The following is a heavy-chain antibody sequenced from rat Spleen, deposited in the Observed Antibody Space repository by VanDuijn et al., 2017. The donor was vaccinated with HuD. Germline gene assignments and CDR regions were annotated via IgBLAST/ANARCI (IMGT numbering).Heavy chain of an antibody. V-gene: IGHV5-29*01. J-gene: IGHJ3*01. D-gene: IGHD1-1*01. Sequence: EVQLVESDGGLVQPGRSLKLSCAASGFTLGDHFMAWVRQAPTKGLEWVATINYDGGTPYYRDSVKGRFTITRDNAKNTLYLQMDSLRSEDTATYLCVRPAGIVVPNWFVYWGQGTLVTVSS. CDR2: INYDGGTP. CDR1: GFTLGDHF. CDR3: VRPAGIVVPNWFVY.